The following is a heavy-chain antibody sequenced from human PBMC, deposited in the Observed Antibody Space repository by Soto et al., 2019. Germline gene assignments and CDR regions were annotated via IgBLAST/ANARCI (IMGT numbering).Heavy chain of an antibody. CDR2: IIPILGIA. CDR1: GGTFSSYT. V-gene: IGHV1-69*02. CDR3: ARREGLVGAYYGMDV. D-gene: IGHD1-26*01. Sequence: QVQLVQSGAEVKKPGSSVKVSCKASGGTFSSYTISWVRQAPGQGLEWMGRIIPILGIANYAQKFQGRVTITAEKSTSTAYMELSSLRSEDTAVYYCARREGLVGAYYGMDVWGQGTTVTVSS. J-gene: IGHJ6*02.